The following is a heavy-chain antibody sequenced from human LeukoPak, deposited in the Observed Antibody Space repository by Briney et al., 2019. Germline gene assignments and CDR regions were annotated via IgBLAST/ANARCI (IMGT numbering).Heavy chain of an antibody. CDR2: IISSSSYT. CDR3: AREIVKDYSGYGEYYFDY. D-gene: IGHD5-12*01. Sequence: GGSLTLPCAAWGFTLSDYYMSGIPHAPGEGREWGSYIISSSSYTNYADYVKGRFTISRDNAKNSLYLQLNSLRAEDTAVYYCAREIVKDYSGYGEYYFDYWGEGTLVTVSS. J-gene: IGHJ4*02. CDR1: GFTLSDYY. V-gene: IGHV3-11*05.